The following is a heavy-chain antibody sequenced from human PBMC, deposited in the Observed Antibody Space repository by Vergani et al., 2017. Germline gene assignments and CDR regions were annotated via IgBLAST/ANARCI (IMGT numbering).Heavy chain of an antibody. CDR3: ASADRGVVPAAYAGYSSSWPFWY. Sequence: QVQLQESGPGLVKPSQTLSLTCTVSGGSISSYYWSWIRQPPGKGLEWIGEINHSGSTNYNPSLKSRVTISVDTSKNQFSLKLSSVTAADTAVYYCASADRGVVPAAYAGYSSSWPFWYWGQGTLVTVSS. CDR1: GGSISSYY. D-gene: IGHD6-13*01. V-gene: IGHV4-34*09. CDR2: INHSGST. J-gene: IGHJ4*02.